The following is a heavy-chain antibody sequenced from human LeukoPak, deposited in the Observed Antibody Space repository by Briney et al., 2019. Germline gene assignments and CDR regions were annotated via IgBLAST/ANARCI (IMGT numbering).Heavy chain of an antibody. CDR1: GFTFSSYA. D-gene: IGHD2-2*02. CDR2: ISYDGSNK. Sequence: GGSLRLSCAASGFTFSSYAMHWVRQAPGKGLEWVAVISYDGSNKYYADSVKGRFTISRDNSKNTLYLQMNSLRAEDTAVYYCARDPRRNIVVVPAAIPYYYYYYYMDVWGKGTTVTVSS. CDR3: ARDPRRNIVVVPAAIPYYYYYYYMDV. V-gene: IGHV3-30-3*01. J-gene: IGHJ6*03.